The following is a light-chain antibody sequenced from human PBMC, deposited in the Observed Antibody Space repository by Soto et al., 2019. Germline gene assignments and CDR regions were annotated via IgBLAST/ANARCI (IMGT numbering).Light chain of an antibody. J-gene: IGLJ2*01. Sequence: QSALTQPASVSGSPGQSITVSCIGTSGDIGTYNLVSWYQQYPGKAPKLMIFEVNKRPSGVSNRFSASKSGNTASLTISGLQGEDEADYHCCSYAGGSGVVCGGGTKLTVL. CDR2: EVN. V-gene: IGLV2-23*02. CDR3: CSYAGGSGVV. CDR1: SGDIGTYNL.